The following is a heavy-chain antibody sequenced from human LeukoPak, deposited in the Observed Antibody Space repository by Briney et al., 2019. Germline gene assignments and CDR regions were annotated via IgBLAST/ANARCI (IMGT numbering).Heavy chain of an antibody. V-gene: IGHV4-30-4*01. CDR1: GGSISSGDYY. CDR2: IYYSGTT. D-gene: IGHD2-15*01. J-gene: IGHJ5*02. CDR3: ARKYCSRGSCYSPMGFDP. Sequence: SETLSLTCTVSGGSISSGDYYWSWIRQSPGKGLEWIGYIYYSGTTYYNPSLRSRVTMSVDTSRNQFSLKLSSVTAADTAVYYCARKYCSRGSCYSPMGFDPWGQGTLVSVSS.